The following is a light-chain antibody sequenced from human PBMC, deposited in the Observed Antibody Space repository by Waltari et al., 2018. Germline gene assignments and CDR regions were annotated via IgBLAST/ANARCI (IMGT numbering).Light chain of an antibody. Sequence: EIVMTQSPASLSVSPGDRVTLACRASQSVGTSLAGYQQRPGRAPRLLVYRASTRASDIPARFSGSGSGTDFTLSISTLQSEEFAVYYCQQYDDWPRTFGQGTKVEIK. CDR3: QQYDDWPRT. CDR2: RAS. J-gene: IGKJ1*01. V-gene: IGKV3-15*01. CDR1: QSVGTS.